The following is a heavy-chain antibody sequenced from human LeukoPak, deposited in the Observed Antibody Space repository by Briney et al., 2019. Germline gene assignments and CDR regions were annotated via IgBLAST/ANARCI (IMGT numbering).Heavy chain of an antibody. CDR1: GYTFTGYY. CDR2: INPNSGGT. CDR3: ARDQDTAMVEGHY. D-gene: IGHD5-18*01. J-gene: IGHJ4*02. V-gene: IGHV1-2*02. Sequence: GASVKVSCKASGYTFTGYYMHWVRQAPGQGLEWMGWINPNSGGTNYAQKFQGRVTMTRDTSISTAYMELSRLRSDDTAVYYCARDQDTAMVEGHYWGQGTLVTVSS.